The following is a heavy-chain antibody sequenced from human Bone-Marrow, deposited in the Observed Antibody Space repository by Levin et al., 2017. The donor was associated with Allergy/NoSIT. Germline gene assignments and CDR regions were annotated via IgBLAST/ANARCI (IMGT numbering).Heavy chain of an antibody. CDR2: ISYSGSA. V-gene: IGHV4-28*01. CDR3: AKTKGGGSVTSYNIPSDWYFDL. Sequence: SETLSLTCAVSGSSITSSHWWGWIRQPPGKGLEWIGFISYSGSAYYNPSLKSRVTMSVDTSKNQFSLKLSSVTARDTAVYYCAKTKGGGSVTSYNIPSDWYFDLWGRGSLVTVSS. D-gene: IGHD3-10*01. CDR1: GSSITSSHW. J-gene: IGHJ2*01.